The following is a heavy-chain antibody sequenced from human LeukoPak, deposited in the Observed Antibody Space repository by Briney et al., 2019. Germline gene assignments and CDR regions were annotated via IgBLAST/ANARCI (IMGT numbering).Heavy chain of an antibody. J-gene: IGHJ5*02. CDR3: AKGRFSTVTASFDP. CDR2: ISGSGGST. V-gene: IGHV3-23*01. D-gene: IGHD4-17*01. Sequence: GGSLRLSCAASGFAFSSYAMSWVRQAPGKGLEWVSAISGSGGSTYYADSVKGRFTISRDNSKNTLYLQMNSLRAEDTAVYYCAKGRFSTVTASFDPWGQGTLVTVSS. CDR1: GFAFSSYA.